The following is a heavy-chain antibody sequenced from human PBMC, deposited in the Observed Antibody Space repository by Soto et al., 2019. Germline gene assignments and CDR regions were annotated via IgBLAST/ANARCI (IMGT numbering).Heavy chain of an antibody. CDR2: VSHDASNK. CDR1: VCIFNTYT. D-gene: IGHD3-9*01. J-gene: IGHJ5*02. Sequence: GGSLKLSCALSVCIFNTYTMHWVRQAPCKGLEWVAVVSHDASNKYYADYVQGRFIISRDNSEHKLFLKMSSLRAEDTAVYFCARGGYKDILTHIEYGYFLDPWVQGTLVTVSS. V-gene: IGHV3-30-3*01. CDR3: ARGGYKDILTHIEYGYFLDP.